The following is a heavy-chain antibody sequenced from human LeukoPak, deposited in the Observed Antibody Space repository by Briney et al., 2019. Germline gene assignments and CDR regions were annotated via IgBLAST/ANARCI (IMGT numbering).Heavy chain of an antibody. CDR3: ARGRLGYSYGYDY. CDR1: GGSISSYY. CDR2: IYYSGST. V-gene: IGHV4-59*01. Sequence: SETLSLTCTVSGGSISSYYWSWIRQPPGKGLEWIGYIYYSGSTNYNPSLKSRVTISADTSKNQFSLKLSSVTAADTAVYYCARGRLGYSYGYDYWGQGTLVTVSS. D-gene: IGHD5-18*01. J-gene: IGHJ4*02.